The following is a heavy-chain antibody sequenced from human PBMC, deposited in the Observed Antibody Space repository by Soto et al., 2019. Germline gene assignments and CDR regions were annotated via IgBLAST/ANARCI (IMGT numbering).Heavy chain of an antibody. Sequence: GGSLRLSCAASGFTFSSYAMSWVRQAPGKGLEWVSGISGGGDSASYADSVKGRFTISRDNSKNTLFVQMNSLRAEDTAVYYCATAKKSTSWPFDYWGQGTLVTVSS. D-gene: IGHD2-2*01. J-gene: IGHJ4*02. CDR1: GFTFSSYA. V-gene: IGHV3-23*01. CDR2: ISGGGDSA. CDR3: ATAKKSTSWPFDY.